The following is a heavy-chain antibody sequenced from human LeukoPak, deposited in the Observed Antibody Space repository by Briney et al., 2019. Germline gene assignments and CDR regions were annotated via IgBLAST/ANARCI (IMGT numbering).Heavy chain of an antibody. V-gene: IGHV4-59*01. CDR2: IYYSLST. CDR3: ARAVLETKSEHWFDS. J-gene: IGHJ5*01. D-gene: IGHD2-8*01. CDR1: GGSISSYY. Sequence: SETLSLTCTVSGGSISSYYCSWIRHPPAKGLEWSWYIYYSLSTNYTPSLKSRVKISVATSKNQSSLKLSSVTAADTAVYSCARAVLETKSEHWFDSWGQGTLVTVSS.